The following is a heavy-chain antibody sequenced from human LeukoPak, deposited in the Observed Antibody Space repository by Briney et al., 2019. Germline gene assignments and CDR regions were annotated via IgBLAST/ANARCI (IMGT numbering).Heavy chain of an antibody. CDR1: GGSIINYS. J-gene: IGHJ4*02. CDR2: IHYSGST. Sequence: PSETLSLTCTVSGGSIINYSWSWIRQPPGKGLECLGYIHYSGSTTNNPSLKSRVTISVDTSKSQFSLKLSSVTAADTAVYYCARLGGYGYFDYWGQGTLVTVSS. D-gene: IGHD5-12*01. CDR3: ARLGGYGYFDY. V-gene: IGHV4-59*01.